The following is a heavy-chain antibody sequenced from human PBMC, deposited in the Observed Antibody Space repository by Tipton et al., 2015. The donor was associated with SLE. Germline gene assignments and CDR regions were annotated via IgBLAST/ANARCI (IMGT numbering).Heavy chain of an antibody. J-gene: IGHJ4*02. V-gene: IGHV4-59*08. D-gene: IGHD3-3*01. CDR2: ISYSGST. CDR1: DDSIRDYY. Sequence: TLSLTCSVSDDSIRDYYFSWIRQPPGKELEWIGYISYSGSTVYNPSLESRVTISLDTSKNHLSLKLSSVTAADTAVYYCARNFWSGYYGYWGQGTLVTVSS. CDR3: ARNFWSGYYGY.